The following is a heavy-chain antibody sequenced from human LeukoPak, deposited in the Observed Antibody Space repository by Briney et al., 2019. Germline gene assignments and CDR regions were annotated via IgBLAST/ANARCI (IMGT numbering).Heavy chain of an antibody. CDR3: ARAGGSSRYGGYFDP. CDR1: GGSISSYY. J-gene: IGHJ5*02. V-gene: IGHV4-59*01. CDR2: IYFGGTT. D-gene: IGHD6-13*01. Sequence: SETLSLTCTVSGGSISSYYYKSIRQPPGKGLERLGYIYFGGTTNYNPSIKSRVTISVDKSKNQFSLKMNSVTTADTVVYYCARAGGSSRYGGYFDPWGQGTLVTVSS.